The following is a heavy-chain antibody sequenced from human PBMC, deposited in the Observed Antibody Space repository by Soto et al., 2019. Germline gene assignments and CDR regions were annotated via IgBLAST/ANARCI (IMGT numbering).Heavy chain of an antibody. Sequence: GGSLRLSCAASGFTFSNYAMSWVRQAPGKGLEWVSALIDCGGNTYYEDSVKGRFTISRDNSKNTLYLQMNSLRAEDTAVYYCAKGPGHDSSGYYYALFSPWGQGALVTVSS. D-gene: IGHD3-22*01. CDR3: AKGPGHDSSGYYYALFSP. CDR1: GFTFSNYA. J-gene: IGHJ5*02. V-gene: IGHV3-23*01. CDR2: LIDCGGNT.